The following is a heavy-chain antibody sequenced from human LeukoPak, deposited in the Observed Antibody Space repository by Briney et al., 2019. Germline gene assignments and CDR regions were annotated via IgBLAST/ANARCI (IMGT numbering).Heavy chain of an antibody. V-gene: IGHV1-46*02. J-gene: IGHJ4*02. CDR1: GYIFNNYY. Sequence: ASVKVSCKASGYIFNNYYMHWLRQAPGQGLEWVGLINPTGGSTTYAQKFQGRVTMTRDTSTTTVYMEVSSLRSEDTAVYYCARAGYDSSGYYSYWGQGTLVTVSS. CDR2: INPTGGST. CDR3: ARAGYDSSGYYSY. D-gene: IGHD3-22*01.